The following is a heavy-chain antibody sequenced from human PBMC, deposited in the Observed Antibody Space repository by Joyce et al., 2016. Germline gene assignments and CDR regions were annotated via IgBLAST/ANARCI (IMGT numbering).Heavy chain of an antibody. Sequence: QITLEGSGPSLVKPTETLTLTCTFSGFSLTTLGVAVGWVRQPPGKALEWLSLIYWNGDERYSPSLKSRLTITKDTSKNQVVLTMNDMDPVDTATYFCAHSRKLSGTKYYFDCWGQGTPVTVSS. CDR1: GFSLTTLGVA. J-gene: IGHJ4*02. D-gene: IGHD1-7*01. V-gene: IGHV2-5*01. CDR3: AHSRKLSGTKYYFDC. CDR2: IYWNGDE.